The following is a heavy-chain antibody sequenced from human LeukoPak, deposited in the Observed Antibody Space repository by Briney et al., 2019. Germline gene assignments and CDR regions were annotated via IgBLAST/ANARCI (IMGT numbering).Heavy chain of an antibody. V-gene: IGHV1-46*01. J-gene: IGHJ6*02. D-gene: IGHD3-10*01. CDR2: INPSGGTT. CDR3: ARGRYSESCYNPRSYGMDV. CDR1: GYTFTNYY. Sequence: GASVKVSCKASGYTFTNYYLHWVRQAPGQGLAWMGIINPSGGTTRYVEKFQGRVTMTRDTSASTVYMELSSLRSEDTAVYYCARGRYSESCYNPRSYGMDVWGQGTTVIVSS.